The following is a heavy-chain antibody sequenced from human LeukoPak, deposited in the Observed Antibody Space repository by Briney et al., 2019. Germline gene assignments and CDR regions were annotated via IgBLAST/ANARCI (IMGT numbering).Heavy chain of an antibody. V-gene: IGHV3-23*01. J-gene: IGHJ4*02. CDR3: AGRYYDILTGGREGFDY. Sequence: GGSLRLSCAASGFTFSSYAMSWVRQAPGKGLEWVSAISGSGGSTYYADSVKGRFTISRDNSKNTLSLQMNSLRAEDTALYYCAGRYYDILTGGREGFDYWGQGTLVTVSS. CDR2: ISGSGGST. CDR1: GFTFSSYA. D-gene: IGHD3-9*01.